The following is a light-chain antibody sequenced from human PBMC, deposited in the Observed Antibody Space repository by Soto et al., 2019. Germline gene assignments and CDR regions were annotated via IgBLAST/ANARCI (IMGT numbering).Light chain of an antibody. J-gene: IGLJ2*01. V-gene: IGLV2-14*01. CDR3: CSFVGTSILVV. Sequence: QSVLTQPASVSGSPGQSITISCTGTSSDVGRVNYVSWYQQHTGNPPKLIIFDVTRRPSGVSNRFSGSKSGNAASLTISGLQQEDEADYYCCSFVGTSILVVFGGGTKLTVL. CDR2: DVT. CDR1: SSDVGRVNY.